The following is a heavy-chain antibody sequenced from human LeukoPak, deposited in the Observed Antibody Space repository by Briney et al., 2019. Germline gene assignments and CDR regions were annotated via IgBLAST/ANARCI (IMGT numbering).Heavy chain of an antibody. D-gene: IGHD5-18*01. CDR3: ARAGNVDTANFDY. Sequence: SVKVSCTASGGTFSSYAISWVRQAPGQGLEWMGGIIPIFGTANYAQKFQGRVTITADESTSTAYMELSSLRSEDTAVYYCARAGNVDTANFDYWGQGTLVTVSS. V-gene: IGHV1-69*13. CDR2: IIPIFGTA. J-gene: IGHJ4*02. CDR1: GGTFSSYA.